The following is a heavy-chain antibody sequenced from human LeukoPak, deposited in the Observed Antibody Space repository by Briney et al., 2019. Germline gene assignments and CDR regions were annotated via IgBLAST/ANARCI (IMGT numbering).Heavy chain of an antibody. D-gene: IGHD5-18*01. CDR3: AKPKPTLRIQLWYYLDY. CDR1: GFTFSSYG. V-gene: IGHV3-30*18. CDR2: ISYDGSNK. J-gene: IGHJ4*02. Sequence: GGSLRLSCAASGFTFSSYGMHWVRRAPGKGLEWVAVISYDGSNKYYADSVKGRFTISRDNSKNTLYLQMNSLRAEDTAVYYCAKPKPTLRIQLWYYLDYWGQGTLVTVSS.